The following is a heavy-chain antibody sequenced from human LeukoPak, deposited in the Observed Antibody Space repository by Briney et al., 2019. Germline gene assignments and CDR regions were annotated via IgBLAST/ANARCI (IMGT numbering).Heavy chain of an antibody. J-gene: IGHJ4*02. Sequence: PSETLSLTCTVSGGSISNYYWNWIRQPAGGGLERIGRVYSSGITNYNPSLRSRLTMSVDTSKNQFSLKLSSVTAADTAVYYCARGAYCAGDCYSFDYWGQGTLVTVSS. D-gene: IGHD2-21*02. V-gene: IGHV4-4*07. CDR2: VYSSGIT. CDR1: GGSISNYY. CDR3: ARGAYCAGDCYSFDY.